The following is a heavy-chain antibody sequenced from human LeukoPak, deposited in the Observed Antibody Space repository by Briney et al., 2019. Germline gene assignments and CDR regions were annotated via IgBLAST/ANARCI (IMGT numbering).Heavy chain of an antibody. Sequence: ASVKVSCKASGYTFTSYGISWVRQAPGQGLEWMGWISAYNGNTNYAQKLQGRVTMTTDTSTSTAYMELRSLRSDDTAVYYCAREGRLTGDHSFVVHTLDYRGQGTLVTVSS. J-gene: IGHJ4*02. CDR1: GYTFTSYG. V-gene: IGHV1-18*01. CDR3: AREGRLTGDHSFVVHTLDY. CDR2: ISAYNGNT. D-gene: IGHD7-27*01.